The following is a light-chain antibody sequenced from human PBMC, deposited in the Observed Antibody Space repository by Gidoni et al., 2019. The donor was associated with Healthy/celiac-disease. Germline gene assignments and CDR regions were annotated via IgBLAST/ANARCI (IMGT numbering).Light chain of an antibody. CDR2: DAS. Sequence: ELVLTQSPATLSSSPGERATLSCRASQSVSSYLAWYQQKPGQAPRLLIYDASNRATGIPARFSGRGSGTDFTLTISSLEPEDFAVYYCQQRGNWPYSFGQXTKLEIK. V-gene: IGKV3-11*01. CDR3: QQRGNWPYS. J-gene: IGKJ2*03. CDR1: QSVSSY.